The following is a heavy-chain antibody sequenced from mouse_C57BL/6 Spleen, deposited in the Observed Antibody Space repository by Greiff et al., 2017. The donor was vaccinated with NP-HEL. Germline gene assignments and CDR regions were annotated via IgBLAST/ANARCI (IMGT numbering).Heavy chain of an antibody. J-gene: IGHJ3*01. D-gene: IGHD2-5*01. V-gene: IGHV1-82*01. CDR1: GYAFSSSW. CDR3: AEYPSYYSNYEVAY. Sequence: QVQLQQSGPELVKPGASVKISCKASGYAFSSSWMNWVKQRPGKGLEWIGRIYPGDGDTNYNGKFKGKATLTADKSSSTAYMQLSSLTSEDSAVYFCAEYPSYYSNYEVAYWGQGTLVTVSA. CDR2: IYPGDGDT.